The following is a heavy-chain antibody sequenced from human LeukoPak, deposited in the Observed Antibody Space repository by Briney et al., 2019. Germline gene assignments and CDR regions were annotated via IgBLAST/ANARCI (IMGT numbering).Heavy chain of an antibody. D-gene: IGHD6-19*01. CDR3: ARYQYSSGWYYFDY. Sequence: SQTLSLTCTVSGGSISSGGYYWSWIRQHPGTGLEWIGYIYFSGSTYYNPSLKSRLTISVDTSKNQFSLRLTSVTAADTAVYYCARYQYSSGWYYFDYWGQGTLVTVSS. J-gene: IGHJ4*02. V-gene: IGHV4-31*03. CDR1: GGSISSGGYY. CDR2: IYFSGST.